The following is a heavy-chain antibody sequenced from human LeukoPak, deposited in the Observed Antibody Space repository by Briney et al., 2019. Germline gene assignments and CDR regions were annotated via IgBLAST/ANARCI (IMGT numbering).Heavy chain of an antibody. CDR3: TTGGTVTFDY. CDR2: IKSKIDGGTT. CDR1: RFTFSNAW. J-gene: IGHJ4*02. Sequence: GGSLRLSCAASRFTFSNAWMSWVRQAPGKGGEWVGRIKSKIDGGTTDYAAPVKGRFTISRDDSKNTLYLQMNSLKTEDTAVYYCTTGGTVTFDYWGQGTLVTVSS. V-gene: IGHV3-15*01. D-gene: IGHD4-17*01.